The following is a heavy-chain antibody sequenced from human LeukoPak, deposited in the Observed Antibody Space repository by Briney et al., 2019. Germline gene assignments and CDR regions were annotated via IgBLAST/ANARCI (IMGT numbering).Heavy chain of an antibody. D-gene: IGHD1-1*01. CDR3: ATRDNKHLHYFDH. V-gene: IGHV3-23*01. CDR2: ISDSGGST. J-gene: IGHJ4*02. Sequence: GGSLRLSCAASGFTFSTYGMSWVRQAPGKGLEWVSVISDSGGSTNYADSVKGRFTISRDNSENTLYLQMNSLRAEDTAVYYCATRDNKHLHYFDHWGQGTLVTVSS. CDR1: GFTFSTYG.